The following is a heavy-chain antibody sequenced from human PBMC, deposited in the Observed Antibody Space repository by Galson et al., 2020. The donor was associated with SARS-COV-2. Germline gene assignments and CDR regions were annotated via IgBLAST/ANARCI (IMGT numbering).Heavy chain of an antibody. CDR1: ASSTTSGSDS. Sequence: SETLSLTCVVSASSTTSGSDSWNWIRQPPGKGREWIGYISHSGGTYYNPSLKSPVTISGDRSKNQFSLRLSSVTAADTAVYYCARLHYGEYAPEAFDIWGPGTRVTVAS. CDR3: ARLHYGEYAPEAFDI. V-gene: IGHV4-30-2*01. D-gene: IGHD4-17*01. CDR2: ISHSGGT. J-gene: IGHJ3*02.